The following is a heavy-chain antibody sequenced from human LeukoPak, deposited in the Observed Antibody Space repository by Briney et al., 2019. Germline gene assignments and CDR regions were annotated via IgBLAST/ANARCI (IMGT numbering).Heavy chain of an antibody. Sequence: NPSETLSLTCTVSGGSISSSSYYWGWICQPPGKGLEWIGSIYYSGSTYHNPSLKSRVTISVDTSKNQFSLKLSSVTAADTGVYYCANLGGLPWFEYFQHWGQGTLVTVSS. CDR3: ANLGGLPWFEYFQH. CDR2: IYYSGST. CDR1: GGSISSSSYY. V-gene: IGHV4-39*01. D-gene: IGHD3-10*01. J-gene: IGHJ1*01.